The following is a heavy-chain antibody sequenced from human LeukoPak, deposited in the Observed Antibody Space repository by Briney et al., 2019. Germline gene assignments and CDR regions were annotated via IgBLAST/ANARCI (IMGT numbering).Heavy chain of an antibody. V-gene: IGHV3-7*01. D-gene: IGHD3-16*01. J-gene: IGHJ4*02. CDR2: IKQDGSEK. Sequence: GGSLRLSCAASGFTFSNYDMSWVRQAPGKGLEWVANIKQDGSEKYYVDSVKGRFTISRDNAKNSLYLQMNSLRAEDTAVYYCARALRIDYWGQGTLVTVSS. CDR1: GFTFSNYD. CDR3: ARALRIDY.